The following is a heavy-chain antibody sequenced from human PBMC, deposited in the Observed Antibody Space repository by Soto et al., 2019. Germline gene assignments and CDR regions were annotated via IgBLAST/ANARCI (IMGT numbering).Heavy chain of an antibody. CDR3: ARLRHDYGSGDG. V-gene: IGHV5-51*01. CDR2: IYPGDSDT. Sequence: GVPLTSFCQVSGFRVTSCWIGGVSPMPGKGLEWMGIIYPGDSDTRYSPSFQGQVTISADKSISTAYLQWSSLKASDTALYYCARLRHDYGSGDGWGQGTTVTGSS. CDR1: GFRVTSCW. J-gene: IGHJ6*02. D-gene: IGHD4-17*01.